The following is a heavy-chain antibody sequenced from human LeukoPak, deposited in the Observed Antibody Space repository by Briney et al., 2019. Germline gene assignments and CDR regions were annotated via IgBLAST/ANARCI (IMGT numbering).Heavy chain of an antibody. CDR1: GFTFYNYP. Sequence: GGSLTLSCAGSGFTFYNYPVSWVAQTPGKGREGVSNTTGTSTDTYHTDSVKGRFTIPRDNSHNTLYLQMNSLRAEDTAVYYCARDYYVSSGYGPLVDYYYYYMDVWGKGTTVTVSS. D-gene: IGHD3-22*01. V-gene: IGHV3-23*01. CDR2: TTGTSTDT. J-gene: IGHJ6*03. CDR3: ARDYYVSSGYGPLVDYYYYYMDV.